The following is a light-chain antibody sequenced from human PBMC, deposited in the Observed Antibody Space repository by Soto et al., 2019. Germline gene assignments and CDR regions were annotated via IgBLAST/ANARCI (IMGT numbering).Light chain of an antibody. V-gene: IGKV1-5*03. CDR2: KAS. Sequence: DIQMTQSPSTLSASVGDRVTITCRASQSISSWLAWYQKKPGKAPKLLIYKASGLESGVPSRFSGSGSGTEFTLTISSLQTDDFATYYCQQYNSYSSWTFGQGTKVDIK. CDR3: QQYNSYSSWT. CDR1: QSISSW. J-gene: IGKJ1*01.